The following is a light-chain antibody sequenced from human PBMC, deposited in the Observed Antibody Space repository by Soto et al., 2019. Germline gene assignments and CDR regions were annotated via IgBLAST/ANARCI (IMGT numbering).Light chain of an antibody. V-gene: IGKV3-20*01. J-gene: IGKJ5*01. CDR3: QQYGSSRRIT. Sequence: EIVLTQSPGTLSLSPGERATLSCRASQSVSSSYLAFYQQKPGQAPRILLYGASSWATGIPDRFGGSGSGTDFTLPISRLEPEDFAVYYCQQYGSSRRITFGQGTRLEIK. CDR2: GAS. CDR1: QSVSSSY.